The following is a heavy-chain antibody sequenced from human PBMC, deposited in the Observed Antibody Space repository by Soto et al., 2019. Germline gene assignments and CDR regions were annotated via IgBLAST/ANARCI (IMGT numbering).Heavy chain of an antibody. Sequence: SGTLSLTCTVSGCSIRSSSFYWGWIRQPPGKGLEWIGSIYYSGSTYYNPSLKSRVTISVDTSKNQFSLKLSSVTAADTAVYYCAAQVERDYYYYYGMDVWGQGTTVT. CDR2: IYYSGST. V-gene: IGHV4-39*01. CDR3: AAQVERDYYYYYGMDV. J-gene: IGHJ6*02. CDR1: GCSIRSSSFY.